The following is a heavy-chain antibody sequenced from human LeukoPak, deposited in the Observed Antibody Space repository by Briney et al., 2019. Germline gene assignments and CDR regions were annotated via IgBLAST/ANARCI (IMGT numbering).Heavy chain of an antibody. Sequence: PGGSLRLSCAASGFTFSSYAMSWVRQAPGKGLEWVSAISGSGGSAYYADSVKGRFTISRDNSKNTLYLQMNSLRAEDTAVYYCAKCSGWVFYGMDVWGQGTTVTVSS. CDR2: ISGSGGSA. J-gene: IGHJ6*02. D-gene: IGHD2-15*01. V-gene: IGHV3-23*01. CDR1: GFTFSSYA. CDR3: AKCSGWVFYGMDV.